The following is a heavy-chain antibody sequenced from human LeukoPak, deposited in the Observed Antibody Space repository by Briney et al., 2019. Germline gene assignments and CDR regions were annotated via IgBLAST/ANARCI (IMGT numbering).Heavy chain of an antibody. J-gene: IGHJ4*02. CDR1: GYSISSGYY. D-gene: IGHD1-1*01. CDR3: ARDRRNDVDY. V-gene: IGHV4-30-4*01. Sequence: SSETLSLTCTVSGYSISSGYYWSWIRQPPGKGLEWIGYIYYSGSTYYNPSLKSRVTISVDTSKNQFSLKLSSVTAADTAVYYCARDRRNDVDYWGQGTLVTVSS. CDR2: IYYSGST.